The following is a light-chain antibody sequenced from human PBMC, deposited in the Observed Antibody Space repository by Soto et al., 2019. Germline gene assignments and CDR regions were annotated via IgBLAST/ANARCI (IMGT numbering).Light chain of an antibody. CDR1: SSNIGNNY. Sequence: QSVLTQPPSASGTPGQRVTLSCSGSSSNIGNNYVFWYQQRPGTAPKLLIYRNNQRPSGVPDRFSGSKSGTSASRAISGLLSEDETNYYCTTWDDSLSGVVFGGGTKLTVL. J-gene: IGLJ2*01. V-gene: IGLV1-47*01. CDR3: TTWDDSLSGVV. CDR2: RNN.